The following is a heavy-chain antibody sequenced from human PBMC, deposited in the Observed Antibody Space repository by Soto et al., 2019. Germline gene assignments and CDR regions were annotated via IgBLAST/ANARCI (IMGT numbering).Heavy chain of an antibody. Sequence: GASVKVCCKASGYTFTSYAMHWVRQAPGQRLEWMGWINAGNGNTKYSQKFQGRVTITRDTSASTAYMELSSLRSEDTAVYYCARADIVVVVAANGGAFDIWGQGTMVTVSS. CDR2: INAGNGNT. CDR3: ARADIVVVVAANGGAFDI. CDR1: GYTFTSYA. V-gene: IGHV1-3*01. J-gene: IGHJ3*02. D-gene: IGHD2-15*01.